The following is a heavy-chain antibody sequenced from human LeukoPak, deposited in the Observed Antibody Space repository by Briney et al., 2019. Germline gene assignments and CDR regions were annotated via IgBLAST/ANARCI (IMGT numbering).Heavy chain of an antibody. J-gene: IGHJ3*02. CDR3: AREQITMIVVVNDDAFDI. Sequence: GGSPRLSCAASGFTFSSYSMNWVRQAPGKGLEWVSYISSSSSTIYYADSVKGRFTTSRDNAKNSLYLQMNSLRAEDTAVYYCAREQITMIVVVNDDAFDIWGQGTMVTVSS. D-gene: IGHD3-22*01. CDR2: ISSSSSTI. CDR1: GFTFSSYS. V-gene: IGHV3-48*04.